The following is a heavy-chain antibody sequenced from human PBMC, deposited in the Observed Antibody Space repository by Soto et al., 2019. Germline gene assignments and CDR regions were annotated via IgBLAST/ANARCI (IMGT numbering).Heavy chain of an antibody. J-gene: IGHJ5*02. CDR2: IYHSGST. Sequence: QVQLRQSGPGLVKPSGTLSLTCAVSGASVSSTNWWSWVRQSPGKGLEWIGEIYHSGSTNYNPSLRGRVTLSVDKSNHQFSLNMRYVTAADTPVYYCATLPPRMGLRILPIPTWGQGTLVTVSS. CDR3: ATLPPRMGLRILPIPT. D-gene: IGHD3-16*01. CDR1: GASVSSTNW. V-gene: IGHV4-4*02.